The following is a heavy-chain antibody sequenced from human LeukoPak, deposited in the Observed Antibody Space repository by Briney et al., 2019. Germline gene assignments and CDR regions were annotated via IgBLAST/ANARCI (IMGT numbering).Heavy chain of an antibody. CDR3: ARTPPHCSGASCYSGVTFDS. CDR2: IFYSGST. Sequence: SETLSLTCTVSGGSISNYYWSWIRQPPGEGLEWIGYIFYSGSTNYNHSLKSRLTISVDTSKNQFSLKLSSVTAADTAVYYCARTPPHCSGASCYSGVTFDSWGQGTLVTVSS. D-gene: IGHD2-15*01. V-gene: IGHV4-59*01. CDR1: GGSISNYY. J-gene: IGHJ4*02.